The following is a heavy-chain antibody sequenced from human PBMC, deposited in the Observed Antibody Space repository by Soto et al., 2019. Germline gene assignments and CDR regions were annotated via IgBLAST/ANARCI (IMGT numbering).Heavy chain of an antibody. D-gene: IGHD3-3*01. V-gene: IGHV3-7*03. Sequence: QLVESGGGLVQPGGSLRLSCASSGFRFSDYWMTWVRQAPGKGLEWVANIKKDGAEKYYVDSVKGRFTISRDNAKNSLFLQMNSLRAEDTAVYYCARALSILGVAVNPPGGMDVWGQGTMVTVSS. CDR1: GFRFSDYW. CDR2: IKKDGAEK. CDR3: ARALSILGVAVNPPGGMDV. J-gene: IGHJ6*02.